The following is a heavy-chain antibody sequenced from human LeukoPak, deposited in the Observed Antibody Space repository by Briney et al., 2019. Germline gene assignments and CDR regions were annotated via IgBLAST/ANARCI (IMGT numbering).Heavy chain of an antibody. V-gene: IGHV3-20*04. J-gene: IGHJ4*02. CDR3: ARVIEVCSGGSCYSSFIDY. CDR2: INWNGGST. CDR1: GFTFDDYG. Sequence: GGSLRLSCAASGFTFDDYGMSWVRQAPGKGLEWVSGINWNGGSTGYADSVKGRFTISRDNAKNSLYLQMNSLRAEDTALYYCARVIEVCSGGSCYSSFIDYWGQGTLVTVSS. D-gene: IGHD2-15*01.